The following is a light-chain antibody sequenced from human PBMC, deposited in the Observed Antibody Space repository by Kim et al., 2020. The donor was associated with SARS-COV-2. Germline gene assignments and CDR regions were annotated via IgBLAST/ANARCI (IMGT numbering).Light chain of an antibody. CDR1: QDINRY. J-gene: IGKJ1*01. V-gene: IGKV1-39*01. CDR3: QQSYSAPRT. CDR2: TAS. Sequence: DILMTQSPSSLSASVGDRVTITCRASQDINRYLNWYQQKPGKAPKLLIYTASSLQSGVPSRFTGSGSETDFTLTISSLQPEDFATYYCQQSYSAPRTFGQGTKVDIK.